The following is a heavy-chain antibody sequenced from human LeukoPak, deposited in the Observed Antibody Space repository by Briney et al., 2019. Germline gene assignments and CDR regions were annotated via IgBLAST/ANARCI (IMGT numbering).Heavy chain of an antibody. CDR1: GYTFTSYY. Sequence: ASVKVSCKASGYTFTSYYMHWVRQAPGQGLEWMGIINPSGGSTSYAQKFQGRVTMTRDMSTSTVYMELSSLRSEDTAVYYCARGGRNLLWFGESLYYFDYWGQGTLVTVSS. V-gene: IGHV1-46*01. CDR2: INPSGGST. CDR3: ARGGRNLLWFGESLYYFDY. J-gene: IGHJ4*02. D-gene: IGHD3-10*01.